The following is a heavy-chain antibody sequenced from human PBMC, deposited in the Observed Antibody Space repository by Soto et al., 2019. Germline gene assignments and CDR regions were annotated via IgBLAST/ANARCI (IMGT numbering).Heavy chain of an antibody. J-gene: IGHJ4*02. Sequence: PSETLSLTFTVSGGSISSYYWSWIRQPPGKGLEWIGYIYYSGSTNYNPSLKSRVTISVDTSKNQFSLKLSSVTAADTAVYYCARVGTVTTIDYWGQGTLVTVSS. D-gene: IGHD4-4*01. CDR2: IYYSGST. CDR1: GGSISSYY. V-gene: IGHV4-59*01. CDR3: ARVGTVTTIDY.